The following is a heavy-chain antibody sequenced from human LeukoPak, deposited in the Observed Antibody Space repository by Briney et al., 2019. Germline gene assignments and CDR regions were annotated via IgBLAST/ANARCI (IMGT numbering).Heavy chain of an antibody. D-gene: IGHD2-21*01. CDR3: ASAREYCGSAECYEYFQH. V-gene: IGHV3-53*01. J-gene: IGHJ1*01. CDR1: GVTVGTNS. CDR2: IYSGGST. Sequence: GGSLRLSCAASGVTVGTNSMSWARQSPGKGLEWVSVIYSGGSTYNADSVNGRFTVSRDNSRDTLFLQMNNLRAEDTALYFCASAREYCGSAECYEYFQHWGQGTLVIVSS.